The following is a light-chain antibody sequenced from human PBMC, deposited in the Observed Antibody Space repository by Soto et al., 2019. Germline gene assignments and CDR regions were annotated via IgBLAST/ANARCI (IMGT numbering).Light chain of an antibody. CDR1: QSVSSN. Sequence: EIVMTQSPATLSVSPGERATLSCRASQSVSSNLAWYQQKPGQAPRLLIYGASTRATGIPARFSGSGSGTEFTLTISSLQSEDFAVYYCQQRSNWPITFGQGTRLEN. CDR2: GAS. V-gene: IGKV3-15*01. CDR3: QQRSNWPIT. J-gene: IGKJ5*01.